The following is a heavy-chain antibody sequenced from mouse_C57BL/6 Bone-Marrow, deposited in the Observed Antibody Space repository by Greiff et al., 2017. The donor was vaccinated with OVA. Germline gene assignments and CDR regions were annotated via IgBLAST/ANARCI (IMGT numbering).Heavy chain of an antibody. CDR1: GFNIKDDY. CDR2: IDPENGDT. J-gene: IGHJ4*01. CDR3: TTSLYYDYLYYAMDY. V-gene: IGHV14-4*01. D-gene: IGHD2-4*01. Sequence: VQLQQSGAELVRPGASVKLSCTASGFNIKDDYMHWVKQRPEQGLEWIGGIDPENGDTEYASKFQGKATITADTSSNTAYLQLSSLTSEDTAVYYCTTSLYYDYLYYAMDYWGQGTSVTVSS.